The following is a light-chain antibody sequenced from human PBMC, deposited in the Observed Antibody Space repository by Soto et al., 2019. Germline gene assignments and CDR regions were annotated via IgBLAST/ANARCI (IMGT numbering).Light chain of an antibody. Sequence: HSVLTQPASVSGSPGQSITISCTGTSSDIGAYKYVSWYQQHPGRAPKLMIYEVIHRPSGVSSRFSGSKSGKTASLSISGLQADDEADYYCSSYTSSRTRVFGGGTKVTVL. CDR2: EVI. CDR3: SSYTSSRTRV. J-gene: IGLJ2*01. V-gene: IGLV2-14*01. CDR1: SSDIGAYKY.